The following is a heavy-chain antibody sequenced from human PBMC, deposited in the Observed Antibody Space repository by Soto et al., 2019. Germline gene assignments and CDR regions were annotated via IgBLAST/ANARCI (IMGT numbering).Heavy chain of an antibody. CDR3: ARDSHYYGSGSYYGGFDY. CDR2: IIPIFGTA. CDR1: GGTFSSYA. Sequence: QVQLVQSGAEVKKPGSSVKVSCKASGGTFSSYAISWVRQAPGQGLEWMGGIIPIFGTANYAQKFQGRVTITADESTSTAYMELSSLRSEDTAVYYCARDSHYYGSGSYYGGFDYWGQGTLVTVSS. V-gene: IGHV1-69*01. D-gene: IGHD3-10*01. J-gene: IGHJ4*02.